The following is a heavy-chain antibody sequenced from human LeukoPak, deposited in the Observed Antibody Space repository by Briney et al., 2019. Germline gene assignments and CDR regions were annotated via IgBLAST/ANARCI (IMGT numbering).Heavy chain of an antibody. D-gene: IGHD4-23*01. CDR3: ARIAYGGKISWFDP. V-gene: IGHV3-48*01. J-gene: IGHJ5*02. CDR2: ISGSSSNI. CDR1: GFTFSSYN. Sequence: GGSLRLSCAASGFTFSSYNMNWVRQAPGKGLEWVSSISGSSSNINYADSVKGRFTVSRDSAKNSLYLQMDSLRSEDTAVYYCARIAYGGKISWFDPWGQGTLVTVSS.